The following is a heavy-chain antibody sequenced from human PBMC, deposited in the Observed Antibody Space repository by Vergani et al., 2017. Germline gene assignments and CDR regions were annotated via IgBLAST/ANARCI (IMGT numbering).Heavy chain of an antibody. Sequence: VQLVESGGGVVQPGRSLRLSCAASGFTFSSYSMNWVRQAPGKGLEWVSSISSSSSYIYYADSVKGRFTISRDNAKNSLYLQMNSLRAEDTAVYYCARDGEGSGYASYYYGMDVWGQGTTVTVSS. J-gene: IGHJ6*02. V-gene: IGHV3-21*01. CDR1: GFTFSSYS. CDR2: ISSSSSYI. CDR3: ARDGEGSGYASYYYGMDV. D-gene: IGHD5-12*01.